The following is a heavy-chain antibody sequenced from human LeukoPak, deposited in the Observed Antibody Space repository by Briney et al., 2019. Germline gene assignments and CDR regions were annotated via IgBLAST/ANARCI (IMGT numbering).Heavy chain of an antibody. V-gene: IGHV3-23*01. CDR3: AREGIAAAGSH. CDR1: GFTFSSYA. Sequence: GGSLRLSCAASGFTFSSYAMSWVRQAPGKGLEWVSSIGGLGGSTFYAVSVKGRFTISRDNSKNTLYLQMNSLRAEDTAVYYCAREGIAAAGSHWGQGTLVTVSS. J-gene: IGHJ4*02. D-gene: IGHD6-13*01. CDR2: IGGLGGST.